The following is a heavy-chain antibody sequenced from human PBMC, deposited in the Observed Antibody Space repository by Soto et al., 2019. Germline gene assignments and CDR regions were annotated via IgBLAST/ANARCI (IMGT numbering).Heavy chain of an antibody. CDR2: IYPGDSDT. D-gene: IGHD3-22*01. CDR1: GYSFTSYW. J-gene: IGHJ6*02. CDR3: ARGSYYYDSSAYYYGMDV. Sequence: PGESLKISCKGSGYSFTSYWIGWVRQMPGKGLEWMGIIYPGDSDTRYSPSFQGQVTISADKSISTAYLQWSSLKASDTAMYYCARGSYYYDSSAYYYGMDVWAKGPRSPSP. V-gene: IGHV5-51*01.